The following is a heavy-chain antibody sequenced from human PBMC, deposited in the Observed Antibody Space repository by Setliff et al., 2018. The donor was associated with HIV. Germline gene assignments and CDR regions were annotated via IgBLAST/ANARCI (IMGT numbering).Heavy chain of an antibody. V-gene: IGHV1-24*01. CDR2: FYREEGEA. D-gene: IGHD3-22*01. CDR3: ATGSEVVIIHEAFDM. J-gene: IGHJ3*02. CDR1: GHTLTKLS. Sequence: ASVKVSCKVSGHTLTKLSMHWVQQAPGKGLEWMGAFYREEGEAFYPQNFQGRLTMTEDTSTDTAYMELSSLRFEDTAVYFCATGSEVVIIHEAFDMWGQGTVVTVSS.